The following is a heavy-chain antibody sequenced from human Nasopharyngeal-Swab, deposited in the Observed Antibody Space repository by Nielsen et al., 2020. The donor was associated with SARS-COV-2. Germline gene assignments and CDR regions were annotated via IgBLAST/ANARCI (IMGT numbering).Heavy chain of an antibody. CDR3: TTDFYFDY. CDR2: TGDKDHNYAT. Sequence: GGSARLSCAASGFIFSASAIHWVRQASVKGLEWVGRTGDKDHNYATTYGASVQGRFTIPRDDSKNTAFLKMDSLKTEDTALYYWTTDFYFDYWGQGTLVTVSS. CDR1: GFIFSASA. V-gene: IGHV3-73*01. J-gene: IGHJ4*02.